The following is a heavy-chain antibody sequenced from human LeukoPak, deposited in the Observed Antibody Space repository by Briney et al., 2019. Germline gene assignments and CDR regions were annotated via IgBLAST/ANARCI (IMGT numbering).Heavy chain of an antibody. D-gene: IGHD3-10*01. V-gene: IGHV1-18*01. Sequence: ASVKVSCKTSGYTFSTYGISWVRQAPGQGLEWMGWITAYNVNTVYAQKFQDRVTMTTDTSTDTSSMEVRSLTSDDTAVYYCARDVIPARTVGSGTYDETYFYYYAMDVWGPGTTVIVSS. CDR3: ARDVIPARTVGSGTYDETYFYYYAMDV. CDR1: GYTFSTYG. CDR2: ITAYNVNT. J-gene: IGHJ6*02.